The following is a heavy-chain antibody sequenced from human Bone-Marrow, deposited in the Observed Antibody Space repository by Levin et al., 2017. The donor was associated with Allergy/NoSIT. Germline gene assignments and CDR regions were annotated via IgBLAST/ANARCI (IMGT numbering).Heavy chain of an antibody. J-gene: IGHJ4*02. CDR2: INHSGST. D-gene: IGHD1-1*01. CDR3: ARKNWRRFDY. CDR1: GGSFSGYY. V-gene: IGHV4-34*01. Sequence: SETLSLTCAVYGGSFSGYYWSWIRQPPGKGLEWIGEINHSGSTNYNPSLKSRVTISVDTSKNQFSLKLSSVTAADTAVYYCARKNWRRFDYWGQGTLVTVSS.